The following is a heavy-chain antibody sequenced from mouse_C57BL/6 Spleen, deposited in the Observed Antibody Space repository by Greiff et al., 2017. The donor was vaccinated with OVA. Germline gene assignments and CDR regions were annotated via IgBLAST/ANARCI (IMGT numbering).Heavy chain of an antibody. V-gene: IGHV1-52*01. Sequence: QVQLQQPGAELVRPGSSVKLSCKASGYTFTSYWMHWVKQRPIQGLEWIGNIDPSDSETHYNQKFKDKATLTVDKSSSTAYMQLSSLTSEDSAVYDCARSVGRDYAMDYWGQGTSVTVSS. CDR3: ARSVGRDYAMDY. J-gene: IGHJ4*01. D-gene: IGHD4-1*01. CDR1: GYTFTSYW. CDR2: IDPSDSET.